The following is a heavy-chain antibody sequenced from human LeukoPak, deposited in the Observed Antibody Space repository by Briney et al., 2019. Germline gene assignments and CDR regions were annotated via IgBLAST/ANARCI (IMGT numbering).Heavy chain of an antibody. J-gene: IGHJ6*03. V-gene: IGHV4-34*01. CDR1: GGSSSGYY. Sequence: SETLSLTCAVYGGSSSGYYWSWIRQPPGKGLEWIGEINHSGSTNYNPSLKSRVTMSVDTSKNQFSLKLSSVTAADTAVYYCARLRFLVGYGNYYYYMDVWGKGTTVTVSS. CDR3: ARLRFLVGYGNYYYYMDV. CDR2: INHSGST. D-gene: IGHD3-3*01.